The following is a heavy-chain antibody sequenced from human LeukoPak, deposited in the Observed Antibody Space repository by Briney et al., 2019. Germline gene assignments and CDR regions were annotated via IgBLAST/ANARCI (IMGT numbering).Heavy chain of an antibody. V-gene: IGHV3-30*04. D-gene: IGHD6-19*01. CDR1: GFTFTSYA. Sequence: GSLRLPCAASGFTFTSYAIHWVRQASGKGLEWVAIISSDGSVKYYADSVKGRFIISRDNSKNTLYLQMNSLRGDDTALYYCARDPDSSGWYRFDYWGQGTLVTVSS. CDR3: ARDPDSSGWYRFDY. CDR2: ISSDGSVK. J-gene: IGHJ4*02.